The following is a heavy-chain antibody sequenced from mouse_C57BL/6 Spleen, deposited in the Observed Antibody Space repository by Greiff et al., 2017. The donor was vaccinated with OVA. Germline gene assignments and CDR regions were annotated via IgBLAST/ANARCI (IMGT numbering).Heavy chain of an antibody. J-gene: IGHJ2*01. CDR1: GFSLTSYG. CDR2: IWSGGST. V-gene: IGHV2-2*01. Sequence: QVQLQQSGPGLVQPSQSLSITCTVSGFSLTSYGVHWVRQSPGKGLEWLGVIWSGGSTDYNAAFISRLSISKDNSKSQVFFKMNSLQADDTAIYYCARNSPNSNVFDYWGQGTTLTVSS. CDR3: ARNSPNSNVFDY. D-gene: IGHD2-5*01.